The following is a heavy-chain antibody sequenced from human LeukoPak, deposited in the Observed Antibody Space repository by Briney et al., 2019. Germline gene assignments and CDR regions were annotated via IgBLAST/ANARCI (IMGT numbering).Heavy chain of an antibody. Sequence: WMNPNSGNTGYTPKFQGRVTMTRSTSINTAYMELSSLRSEDTAIYYCARNDYGGHDAFDIWGQGTMVIVSS. CDR3: ARNDYGGHDAFDI. J-gene: IGHJ3*02. D-gene: IGHD4-17*01. CDR2: MNPNSGNT. V-gene: IGHV1-8*01.